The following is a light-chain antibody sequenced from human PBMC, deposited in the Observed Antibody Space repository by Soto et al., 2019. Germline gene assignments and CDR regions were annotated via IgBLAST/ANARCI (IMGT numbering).Light chain of an antibody. CDR2: QDS. CDR3: QAWCSSTYV. Sequence: SYELTQPPSVSVSPGQTASITCSGDKLGDKYACWYQQKPGQSPVLVIYQDSKRPSGIPERFSGSNSGNTATLTISGTQAMDEADYYCQAWCSSTYVFGTGTKLTVL. J-gene: IGLJ1*01. CDR1: KLGDKY. V-gene: IGLV3-1*01.